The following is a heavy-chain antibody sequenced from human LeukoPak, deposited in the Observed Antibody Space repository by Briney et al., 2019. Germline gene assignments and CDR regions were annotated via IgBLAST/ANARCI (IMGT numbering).Heavy chain of an antibody. V-gene: IGHV4-59*08. J-gene: IGHJ4*02. Sequence: SETLSLTCTVSGGSISSYYWSWIRQPPGKGLEWIGYIYYSGSTNYNPSLKSRVTISVDTSKNQFSLKLSSVTAADTAVYYCARGPDCSSTSCPFDYWGQGTLVTVSS. CDR2: IYYSGST. CDR3: ARGPDCSSTSCPFDY. CDR1: GGSISSYY. D-gene: IGHD2-2*01.